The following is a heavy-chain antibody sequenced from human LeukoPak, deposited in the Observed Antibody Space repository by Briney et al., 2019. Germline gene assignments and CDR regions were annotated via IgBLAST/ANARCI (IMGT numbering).Heavy chain of an antibody. J-gene: IGHJ4*02. V-gene: IGHV4-59*01. CDR1: GGSISSYY. Sequence: SETLSLTCTVSGGSISSYYWSWIRQPPGKGLEWIGYIYYSGSTNYNPSLKSRVTISVDTSKTQFSLKLSSVTAADTAVYYCASQLYYDSSGYYYWGQGTLVTVSS. CDR2: IYYSGST. CDR3: ASQLYYDSSGYYY. D-gene: IGHD3-22*01.